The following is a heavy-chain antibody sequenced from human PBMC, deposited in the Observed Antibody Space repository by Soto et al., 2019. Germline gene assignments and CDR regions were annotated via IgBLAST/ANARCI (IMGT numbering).Heavy chain of an antibody. J-gene: IGHJ5*02. Sequence: GGSLRLSCAASGFTFSSYGMHWVRQAPGKGLEWVAVIWYDGSNKYYADSVKGRFTISRDNSKNTLYLQMSSLRAEDTAVYYCARDASTSSGWYLGLTHYSPTNWFDPWGQGTLVTVSS. CDR3: ARDASTSSGWYLGLTHYSPTNWFDP. V-gene: IGHV3-33*01. D-gene: IGHD6-19*01. CDR2: IWYDGSNK. CDR1: GFTFSSYG.